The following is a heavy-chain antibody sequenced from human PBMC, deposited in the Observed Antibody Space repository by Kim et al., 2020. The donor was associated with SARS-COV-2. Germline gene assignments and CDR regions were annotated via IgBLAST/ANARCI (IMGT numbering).Heavy chain of an antibody. CDR2: IYSGGST. Sequence: GGSLRLSCAASGFTVSSNYMSWVRQAPGKGLEWVSVIYSGGSTYYADSVKGRFTISRDNSKNTLYLQMNSLRAEDTAVYYCARTIVVVVAAIIYENWFDPWGQGTLVTVSS. CDR1: GFTVSSNY. D-gene: IGHD2-15*01. V-gene: IGHV3-53*01. CDR3: ARTIVVVVAAIIYENWFDP. J-gene: IGHJ5*02.